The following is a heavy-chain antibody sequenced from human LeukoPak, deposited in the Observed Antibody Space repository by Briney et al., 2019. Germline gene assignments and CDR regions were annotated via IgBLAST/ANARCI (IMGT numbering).Heavy chain of an antibody. CDR3: AKGSYYCSSSSCPQYYYYMDV. Sequence: PGGSLRLSCAAPGFTFNSHGMHWVRQAPGKGLEWVAFIRYDGSDKYYADSVKGRLTISRDNSKNTLYLQMSSLRAEDTAVYYCAKGSYYCSSSSCPQYYYYMDVWGKGTTVTVSS. V-gene: IGHV3-30*02. CDR1: GFTFNSHG. CDR2: IRYDGSDK. D-gene: IGHD2-2*01. J-gene: IGHJ6*03.